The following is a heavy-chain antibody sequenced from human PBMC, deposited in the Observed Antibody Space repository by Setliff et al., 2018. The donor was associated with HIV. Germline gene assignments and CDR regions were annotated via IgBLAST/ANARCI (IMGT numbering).Heavy chain of an antibody. CDR2: ISTYSDET. Sequence: ASVKVSCKPSGYTFTTYGLSWVRQAPGQGLEWMGWISTYSDETSYSQNLQGRLTMTTDTSTGTAYMELRSLRSDDTAMYFCARLGSGWSDSYYYAMDIWGQGTTVTVSS. CDR1: GYTFTTYG. D-gene: IGHD6-19*01. CDR3: ARLGSGWSDSYYYAMDI. V-gene: IGHV1-18*01. J-gene: IGHJ6*02.